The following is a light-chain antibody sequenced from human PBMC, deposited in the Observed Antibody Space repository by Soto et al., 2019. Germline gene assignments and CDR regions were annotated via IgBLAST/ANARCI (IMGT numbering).Light chain of an antibody. CDR3: SSYTSGSTLVV. Sequence: QSVLTQPASGSGSPGQSITISCTGTSSDVGGYNYVSWYQQHPGKAPKLMIYEVSNRPSEVSNRFSGSKSGNTASLTISGLQAEDEGNYYCSSYTSGSTLVVFGGGTKGTVL. CDR1: SSDVGGYNY. J-gene: IGLJ2*01. CDR2: EVS. V-gene: IGLV2-14*01.